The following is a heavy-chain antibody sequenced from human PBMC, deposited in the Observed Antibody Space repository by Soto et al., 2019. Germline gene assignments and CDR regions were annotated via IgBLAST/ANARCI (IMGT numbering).Heavy chain of an antibody. J-gene: IGHJ6*02. CDR2: ISYDGSKK. V-gene: IGHV3-30*03. Sequence: QVQLVESGGGVVQPGRSLRLSCAASGFTFSSYGMHWVRQAPGKGLEWVAVISYDGSKKYYADSVKGRFTISRDNSKNTLYLQMNSLRAEDTAVYYCGRDYYYYYGMDVLGQGTTVTVSS. CDR1: GFTFSSYG. CDR3: GRDYYYYYGMDV.